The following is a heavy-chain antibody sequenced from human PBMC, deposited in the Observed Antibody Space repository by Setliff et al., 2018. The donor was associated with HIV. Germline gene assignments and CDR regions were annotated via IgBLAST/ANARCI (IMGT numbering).Heavy chain of an antibody. J-gene: IGHJ4*02. D-gene: IGHD1-7*01. V-gene: IGHV4-59*01. CDR2: IYDSGST. Sequence: PSETLSLTCTVSGASISSYYWSRIRQPPGKGLEWIGYIYDSGSTNYNPSLKSRVTISVDTSKNQFSLKLGSVTAADTAVYYCANSYTGNYPPRFDYWGQGTLVTVSS. CDR3: ANSYTGNYPPRFDY. CDR1: GASISSYY.